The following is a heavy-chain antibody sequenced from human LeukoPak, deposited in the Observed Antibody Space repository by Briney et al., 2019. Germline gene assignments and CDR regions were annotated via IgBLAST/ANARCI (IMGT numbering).Heavy chain of an antibody. CDR2: IKSKTDGGTT. D-gene: IGHD1-26*01. CDR1: GFTFSNAW. CDR3: TTDLWWELLGDY. V-gene: IGHV3-15*01. Sequence: GGSLRLSCAASGFTFSNAWMSWVRQAPGKGLERVARIKSKTDGGTTDYAAPVKGRFTISRDDSKSTLYLQMNSLKTEDTALYYCTTDLWWELLGDYWGQGTLVTVSS. J-gene: IGHJ4*02.